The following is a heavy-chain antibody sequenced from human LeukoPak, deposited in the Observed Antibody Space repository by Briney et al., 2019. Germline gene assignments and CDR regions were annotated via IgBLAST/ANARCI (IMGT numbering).Heavy chain of an antibody. CDR3: ARDPYNGYYGDDYYYYMDV. D-gene: IGHD4-17*01. Sequence: GGSLRLSCAASGFTFSSYSMNWVRQAPGKGLVWVSRINSDGSSTSYADSVKGRFTISRDNAKNLLSLQMNSLRAEDTAVYYCARDPYNGYYGDDYYYYMDVWGKGTTVTISS. CDR2: INSDGSST. J-gene: IGHJ6*03. V-gene: IGHV3-74*01. CDR1: GFTFSSYS.